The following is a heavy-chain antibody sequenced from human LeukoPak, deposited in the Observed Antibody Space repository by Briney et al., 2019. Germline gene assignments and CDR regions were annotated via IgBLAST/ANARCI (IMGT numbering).Heavy chain of an antibody. Sequence: GSSVKVSCKASGYTFTSYDINWVRQATGQGLEWMGWMNPNSGNTGYAQKFQGRVTMTRNTSISTAYMELSSLRSEDTAVYYCARVHPRLEDYDFWSGYVYGMDVWGQGTTVTVSS. CDR3: ARVHPRLEDYDFWSGYVYGMDV. D-gene: IGHD3-3*01. J-gene: IGHJ6*02. CDR1: GYTFTSYD. CDR2: MNPNSGNT. V-gene: IGHV1-8*01.